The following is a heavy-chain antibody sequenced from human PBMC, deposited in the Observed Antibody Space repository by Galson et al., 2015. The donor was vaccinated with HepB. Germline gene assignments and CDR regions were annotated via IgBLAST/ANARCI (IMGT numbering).Heavy chain of an antibody. CDR3: ARLLGYYPMVKEYP. D-gene: IGHD3-22*01. CDR1: GGSFSGYY. J-gene: IGHJ5*02. Sequence: LSLTCAVYGGSFSGYYWSWIRQPPGKGLEWIGEINHSGSTNYNPSLKSRVTISVDTSKNRFSPKLSSVTAADTAVYYCARLLGYYPMVKEYPWGQGTLVTVSS. V-gene: IGHV4-34*01. CDR2: INHSGST.